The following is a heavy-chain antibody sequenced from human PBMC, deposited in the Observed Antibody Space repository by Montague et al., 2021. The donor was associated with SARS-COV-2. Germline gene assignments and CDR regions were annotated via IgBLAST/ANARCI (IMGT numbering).Heavy chain of an antibody. Sequence: SLRLSCAASGFNFQTYGMHWVRQAPGKGLEWVAVIAFHGRQQYYADSMEGRSTISRDNSKNTVYLEIKDLTVEDTAVYYCARGSVVYGDYGPLDYWGQGTLVTVSS. V-gene: IGHV3-33*05. J-gene: IGHJ4*02. CDR2: IAFHGRQQ. CDR1: GFNFQTYG. D-gene: IGHD4-17*01. CDR3: ARGSVVYGDYGPLDY.